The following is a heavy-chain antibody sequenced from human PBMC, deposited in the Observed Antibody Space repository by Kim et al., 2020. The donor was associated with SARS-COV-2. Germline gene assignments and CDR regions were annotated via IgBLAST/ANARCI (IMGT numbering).Heavy chain of an antibody. D-gene: IGHD3-10*01. V-gene: IGHV3-53*04. J-gene: IGHJ3*02. Sequence: GGSLRLSCAASGFTVSSNYMSWVRQAPGKGLEWVSVIYSGGSTYYADSVKGRFTISRHNSKNTLYLQMNSLRAEDTAVYYCARTSNGFGESDAFDIWGQGTMVTVSS. CDR3: ARTSNGFGESDAFDI. CDR2: IYSGGST. CDR1: GFTVSSNY.